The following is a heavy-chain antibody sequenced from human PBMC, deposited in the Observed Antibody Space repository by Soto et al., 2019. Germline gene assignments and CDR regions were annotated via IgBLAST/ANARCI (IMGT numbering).Heavy chain of an antibody. J-gene: IGHJ3*02. CDR3: ARPGLYSGYGPNDDFDI. Sequence: GESLKISCKGSGYSFTSYWISWVRQMPGKGLEWMGRIDPSDSYTNYSPSFQGHVTISADKSISTAYLQWSSLKASDTAMYYCARPGLYSGYGPNDDFDIWGQGTMVTVSS. V-gene: IGHV5-10-1*01. D-gene: IGHD5-12*01. CDR1: GYSFTSYW. CDR2: IDPSDSYT.